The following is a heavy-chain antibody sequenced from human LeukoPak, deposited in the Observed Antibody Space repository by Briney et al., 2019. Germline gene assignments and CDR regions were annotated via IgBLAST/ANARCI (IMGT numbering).Heavy chain of an antibody. CDR2: ISGGST. CDR1: GFTFSSYA. V-gene: IGHV3-23*01. Sequence: PGGSLRLSCAASGFTFSSYAISWARQTPGKGLEWVSGISGGSTYYADSVKGRFTISRDNSKNTLYLQMNSLRAEDTAVYYCAKVRVTMMDAFDIWGQGTMVTVSS. CDR3: AKVRVTMMDAFDI. D-gene: IGHD3-22*01. J-gene: IGHJ3*02.